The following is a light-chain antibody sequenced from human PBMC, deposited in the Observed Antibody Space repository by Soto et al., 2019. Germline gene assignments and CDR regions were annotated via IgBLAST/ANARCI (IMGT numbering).Light chain of an antibody. V-gene: IGKV1D-12*01. CDR2: AAS. CDR3: QQANSFPYT. Sequence: DIQMTQSPSSVSASVGDRVTITCRASQGISRWLAWYQQKPGKAPKLLIFAASTLQSGVPSRFSGSGSATDFTLPISSLQPEDFATYYCQQANSFPYTFGQGTKLEIK. J-gene: IGKJ2*01. CDR1: QGISRW.